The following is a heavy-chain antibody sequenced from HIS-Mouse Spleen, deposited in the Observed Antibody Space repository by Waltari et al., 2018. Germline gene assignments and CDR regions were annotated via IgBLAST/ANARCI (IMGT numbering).Heavy chain of an antibody. CDR1: GCSTSCSIYY. D-gene: IGHD6-13*01. J-gene: IGHJ2*01. V-gene: IGHV4-39*07. Sequence: QLQRQESGPGLVKPSETLSLTCTVPGCSTSCSIYYWGWIRQPPGKGLEWIGSIYYSGSTYYNPSLKSRVTISVDTSKNQFSLKLSSVTAADTAVYYCAREIPYSSSWYDWYFDLWGRGTLVTVSS. CDR3: AREIPYSSSWYDWYFDL. CDR2: IYYSGST.